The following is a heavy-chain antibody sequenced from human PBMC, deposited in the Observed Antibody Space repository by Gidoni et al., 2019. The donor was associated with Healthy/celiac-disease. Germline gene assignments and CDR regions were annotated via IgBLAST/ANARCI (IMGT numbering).Heavy chain of an antibody. CDR3: ARGTGNSVTRSSDGMDV. D-gene: IGHD2-8*02. J-gene: IGHJ6*02. V-gene: IGHV3-7*03. CDR1: GFTLGSNW. Sequence: EVQLVESGGGLVQPGGSLRLSCAASGFTLGSNWMSWVRQAPGKGLEWVANIKQDGSEKYYVDSVKGRFTISRDNAKNSLYLQMNSLRAEDTAVYYCARGTGNSVTRSSDGMDVWGQGTTVTVSS. CDR2: IKQDGSEK.